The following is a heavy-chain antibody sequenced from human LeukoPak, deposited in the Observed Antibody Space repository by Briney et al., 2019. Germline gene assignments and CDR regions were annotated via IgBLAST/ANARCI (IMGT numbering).Heavy chain of an antibody. Sequence: GGSLRLSCAASGFTFSRYWMNWVRQAPGKGLEWVANIKHDGSEKYYVDSVKGRFTISRDDANNSLYLQMNSLRNEDTAVYYCARGELTFGERHSDVWGQGTTVTVSS. V-gene: IGHV3-7*05. J-gene: IGHJ6*02. CDR3: ARGELTFGERHSDV. CDR1: GFTFSRYW. D-gene: IGHD1-1*01. CDR2: IKHDGSEK.